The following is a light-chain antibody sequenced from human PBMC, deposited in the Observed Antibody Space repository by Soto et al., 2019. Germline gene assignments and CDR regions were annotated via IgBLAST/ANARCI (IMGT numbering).Light chain of an antibody. V-gene: IGLV1-40*01. J-gene: IGLJ2*01. CDR1: SSNIGAGYD. CDR3: QSYDSSLSAHVV. CDR2: GNS. Sequence: QSVLTQPPSVSGAPGQRVTISCTGSSSNIGAGYDVHWYQQLPATAPKLLIYGNSNRPSGVTDRFSGSKSGTSASLAITGLQAEDEADYYCQSYDSSLSAHVVFGGGTKLTVL.